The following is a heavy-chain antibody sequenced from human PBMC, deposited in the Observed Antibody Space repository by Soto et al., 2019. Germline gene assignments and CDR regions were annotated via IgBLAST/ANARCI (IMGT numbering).Heavy chain of an antibody. D-gene: IGHD6-13*01. Sequence: GGSLNTSCKGPGYSFTSYWIRWVRQLPGKGLEWMGIIYPGDSDTRYSPPFQGQVTISAKKSISTAYLQWSSPKASDTAMYYCARQGTAAGIEYYYGIDVWGQGTTVTVSS. CDR1: GYSFTSYW. V-gene: IGHV5-51*01. CDR2: IYPGDSDT. J-gene: IGHJ6*02. CDR3: ARQGTAAGIEYYYGIDV.